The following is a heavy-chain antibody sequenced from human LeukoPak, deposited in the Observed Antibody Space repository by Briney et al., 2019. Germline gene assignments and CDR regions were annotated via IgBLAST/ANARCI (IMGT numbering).Heavy chain of an antibody. J-gene: IGHJ6*02. V-gene: IGHV1-18*01. CDR3: ARDGRVGYSSGWLSDYYYCGMDV. D-gene: IGHD6-19*01. CDR2: ISAYNGNT. Sequence: ASVKVSCKASGYTFTSYGISWVRQAPGQGLEWMGWISAYNGNTNYAQKLQGRVTMTTDTSTSTAYMELRSLRSDDTAVYYCARDGRVGYSSGWLSDYYYCGMDVWGQGTTVTVSS. CDR1: GYTFTSYG.